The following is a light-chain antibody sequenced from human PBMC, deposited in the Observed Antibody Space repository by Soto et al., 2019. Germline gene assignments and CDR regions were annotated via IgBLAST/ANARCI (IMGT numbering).Light chain of an antibody. V-gene: IGKV3-11*01. CDR2: DAS. Sequence: EIVLTQSPATLSLSPGERATLSCRASQSVSSYLAWYQQKPGQAPRLLIYDASNRDTGIQARFSGSGSGTDFTLTISSLEPEDFAVYYCQQRSNWPPITFGQGTRLEIK. CDR3: QQRSNWPPIT. CDR1: QSVSSY. J-gene: IGKJ5*01.